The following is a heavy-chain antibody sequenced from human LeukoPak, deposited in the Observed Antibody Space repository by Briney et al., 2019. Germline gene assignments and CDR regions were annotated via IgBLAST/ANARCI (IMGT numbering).Heavy chain of an antibody. CDR2: ISGSSYI. Sequence: PGGSLRLSCAASGFTFSSYSMNWVRQAPGKGLEWVSSISGSSYIYYADSVKGRFTISRDNAKNSLYLQMNSLRAEDTAVYYCAELGITMIGGVWGKGTTVTISS. CDR3: AELGITMIGGV. CDR1: GFTFSSYS. J-gene: IGHJ6*04. V-gene: IGHV3-21*01. D-gene: IGHD3-10*02.